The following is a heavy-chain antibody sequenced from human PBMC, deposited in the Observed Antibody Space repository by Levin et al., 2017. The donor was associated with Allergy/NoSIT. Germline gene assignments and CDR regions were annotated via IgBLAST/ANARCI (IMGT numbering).Heavy chain of an antibody. CDR2: ISAYNGDT. Sequence: ASVKVSCKASGYTFSNYVINWVRQAPGQGLEWLGYISAYNGDTNYAQNLQGRVTMTTDTSTSTAYMELRSLRSDDTAVYSCAISGHSTDFDYWVQGTLVTVSS. D-gene: IGHD2-2*01. CDR1: GYTFSNYV. V-gene: IGHV1-18*01. J-gene: IGHJ4*02. CDR3: AISGHSTDFDY.